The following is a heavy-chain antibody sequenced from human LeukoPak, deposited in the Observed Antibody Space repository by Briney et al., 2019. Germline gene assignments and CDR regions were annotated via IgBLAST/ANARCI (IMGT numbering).Heavy chain of an antibody. J-gene: IGHJ4*02. CDR3: ARSAPVLGPGFDY. CDR2: ISSSSSYI. V-gene: IGHV3-21*01. Sequence: GGSLRLSCAASGFTFSSYSMNWVRQAPGKGLEWVSSISSSSSYIYYADSVKGRFTISRGNAKNSLYLQMNSLRAEDTAVYYCARSAPVLGPGFDYWGQGTLVTVSS. CDR1: GFTFSSYS. D-gene: IGHD2-8*01.